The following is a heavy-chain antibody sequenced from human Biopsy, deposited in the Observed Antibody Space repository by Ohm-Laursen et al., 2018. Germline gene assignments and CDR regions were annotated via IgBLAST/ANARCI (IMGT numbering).Heavy chain of an antibody. J-gene: IGHJ3*01. CDR3: ARDIMNRIAGLVARSDVFDV. CDR1: VYAVNDYF. Sequence: GASVKVSCNGSVYAVNDYFLHWLRQAPGQGPEWMGWISPNSGGTNYAQKFQGRVTMTTDTSTSTVYLELRRLISDDTAVYYCARDIMNRIAGLVARSDVFDVWGQGTLVTVSS. V-gene: IGHV1-2*02. CDR2: ISPNSGGT. D-gene: IGHD3-16*01.